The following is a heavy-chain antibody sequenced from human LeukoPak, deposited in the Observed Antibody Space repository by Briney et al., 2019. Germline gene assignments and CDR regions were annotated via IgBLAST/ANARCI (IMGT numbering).Heavy chain of an antibody. V-gene: IGHV3-23*01. Sequence: PGGSLRLSCAASGFTFSSYAMSWVRQAPGKGLEWVSAISGSGGSTYYADSVKGRFTISRDNSKNTLYLQMNSLRAEDTAVYYCAKVHSVFWSGYLGYWGQGSLVTVSS. CDR3: AKVHSVFWSGYLGY. CDR1: GFTFSSYA. D-gene: IGHD3-3*01. J-gene: IGHJ4*02. CDR2: ISGSGGST.